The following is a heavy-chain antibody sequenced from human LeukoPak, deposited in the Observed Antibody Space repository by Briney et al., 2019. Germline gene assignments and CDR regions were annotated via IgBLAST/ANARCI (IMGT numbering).Heavy chain of an antibody. CDR3: AKARRGFGELRVDY. V-gene: IGHV3-23*01. CDR2: ISGSGIST. Sequence: QPGGSLRLSCAASAFTFSNYAMSWVRQAPGKGLEWVSAISGSGISTYYVDSVKGRFTISRDNSKNTLYLQMNSLRAEDTAVYYCAKARRGFGELRVDYWGQGTLVTVSS. D-gene: IGHD3-10*01. CDR1: AFTFSNYA. J-gene: IGHJ4*02.